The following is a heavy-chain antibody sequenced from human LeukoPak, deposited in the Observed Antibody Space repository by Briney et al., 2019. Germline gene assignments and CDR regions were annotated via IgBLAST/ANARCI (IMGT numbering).Heavy chain of an antibody. V-gene: IGHV1-8*03. J-gene: IGHJ4*02. Sequence: ASVKVSCKASGYTFTSYDINWVRQATGQGLEWMGWMNPNSGNTGYAQKFQGRVTITRNTSISTAYKELSSLRSEDTAVYYCARGRTRRDSSGYYYLIDYWGQGTLVTVSS. CDR2: MNPNSGNT. CDR1: GYTFTSYD. D-gene: IGHD3-22*01. CDR3: ARGRTRRDSSGYYYLIDY.